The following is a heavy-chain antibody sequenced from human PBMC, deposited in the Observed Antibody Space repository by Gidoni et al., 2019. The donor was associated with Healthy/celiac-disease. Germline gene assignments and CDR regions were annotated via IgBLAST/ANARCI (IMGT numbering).Heavy chain of an antibody. CDR3: ARDSEAAAGEGSCDY. Sequence: QVQLQESGPGLVTSSPTLSLSCTVSGGSTSSGAYYWCWIRQHPGKGLEWLGYIYYSGSTYYNPALKSRVTISVDTSKNQFALKLSALTAAGTAVYYCARDSEAAAGEGSCDYWGQGTLVTVSS. D-gene: IGHD6-13*01. CDR2: IYYSGST. J-gene: IGHJ4*02. V-gene: IGHV4-31*03. CDR1: GGSTSSGAYY.